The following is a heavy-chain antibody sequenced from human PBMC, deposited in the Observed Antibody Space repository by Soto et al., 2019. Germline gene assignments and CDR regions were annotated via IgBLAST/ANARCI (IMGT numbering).Heavy chain of an antibody. Sequence: EVQLVESGGGLVQPGRSLRLSCAASGFTFDDYAMHWVRQAPGKGLEWVSGISWNSGSIGYADSVKGRFTISRDNAKNSLYLQMNSLRAEDTALYYCAKDRPGATRHNDAFDIWGQGTMVTVSS. J-gene: IGHJ3*02. CDR3: AKDRPGATRHNDAFDI. V-gene: IGHV3-9*01. CDR1: GFTFDDYA. CDR2: ISWNSGSI. D-gene: IGHD7-27*01.